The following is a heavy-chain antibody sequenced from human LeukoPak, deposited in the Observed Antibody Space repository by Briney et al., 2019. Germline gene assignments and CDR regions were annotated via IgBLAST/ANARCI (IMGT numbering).Heavy chain of an antibody. CDR3: ARPPRYCSSTSCHPHDAFDI. D-gene: IGHD2-2*01. CDR2: INPNSGGT. V-gene: IGHV1-2*02. J-gene: IGHJ3*02. CDR1: GYTFTGYY. Sequence: ASVKVSCKASGYTFTGYYMHWVRQAPGQGLEWMGWINPNSGGTNYAQKFQGRVTMTRYTSISTAYMELSRLRSDDTAVYYCARPPRYCSSTSCHPHDAFDIWGQGTMVTVSS.